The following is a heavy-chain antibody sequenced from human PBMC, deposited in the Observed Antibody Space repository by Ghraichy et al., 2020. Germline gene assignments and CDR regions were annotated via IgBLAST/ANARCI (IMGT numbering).Heavy chain of an antibody. CDR3: AKGDLYYSYYMDV. CDR2: IRGSGGHT. CDR1: GFTFSSYA. J-gene: IGHJ6*03. Sequence: GGSLRLSCAASGFTFSSYAMTWVRQATGKGLEWVSGIRGSGGHTYYADSVKGRFTISRDNSKNTLYLQMDSLRADDTAVYYCAKGDLYYSYYMDVWGKGTTVTVSS. V-gene: IGHV3-23*01.